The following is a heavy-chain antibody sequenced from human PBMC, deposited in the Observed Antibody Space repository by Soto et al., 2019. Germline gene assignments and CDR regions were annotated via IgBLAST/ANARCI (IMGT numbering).Heavy chain of an antibody. CDR2: IGGAGSNI. D-gene: IGHD2-8*01. CDR1: GFTFSEYA. Sequence: HPGGSLRLSCAASGFTFSEYAMTWVRQAPGKGLEWVSVIGGAGSNIYYADSVEGRFTVSRDDSKNTLYLRMDSLRVEDTAVYFCTPGRFGSNEWSFDYWGQGTLVTVSS. CDR3: TPGRFGSNEWSFDY. J-gene: IGHJ4*02. V-gene: IGHV3-23*01.